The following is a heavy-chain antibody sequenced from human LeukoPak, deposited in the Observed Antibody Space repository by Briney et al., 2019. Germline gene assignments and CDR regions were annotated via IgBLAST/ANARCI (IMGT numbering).Heavy chain of an antibody. CDR1: GFTFSSYS. CDR2: ISSSSSYI. CDR3: ARDSSAQSYY. Sequence: PGRSLRLCCAASGFTFSSYSMNWVRQAPGKGLEWVSSISSSSSYIYYADSVKGRFTISRDNAKNSLYLQMNSLRAEDTAVYYCARDSSAQSYYWGQGTLVTVSS. D-gene: IGHD3-22*01. V-gene: IGHV3-21*01. J-gene: IGHJ4*02.